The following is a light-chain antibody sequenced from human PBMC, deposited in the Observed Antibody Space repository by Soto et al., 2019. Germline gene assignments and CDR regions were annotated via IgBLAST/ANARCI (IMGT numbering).Light chain of an antibody. CDR1: QTVINNY. CDR3: QQYGNPPWS. V-gene: IGKV3-20*01. CDR2: DAF. J-gene: IGKJ1*01. Sequence: DTELTQSPGSLPLSPGESATLSCRASQTVINNYLAWFQQKPGQAPRLLIHDAFNRATGIPDRFRGSGSGTDFTLTITSLEPEDFAVYYCQQYGNPPWSFGQGTKVEIK.